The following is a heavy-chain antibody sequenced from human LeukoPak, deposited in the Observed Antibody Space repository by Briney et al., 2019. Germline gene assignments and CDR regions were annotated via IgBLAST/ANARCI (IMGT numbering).Heavy chain of an antibody. V-gene: IGHV3-30*02. CDR2: IWYDGSNE. CDR1: GFTFSTYG. CDR3: ANAYYYDSSGYYEISY. J-gene: IGHJ4*02. Sequence: QPGGSLRLSCAASGFTFSTYGMHWVRQGPGKGLEWVAVIWYDGSNEYYVDSVKGRFTISRDNSKNTLYLQMNSLRAEDTAVYYCANAYYYDSSGYYEISYWGQGTLVTVSS. D-gene: IGHD3-22*01.